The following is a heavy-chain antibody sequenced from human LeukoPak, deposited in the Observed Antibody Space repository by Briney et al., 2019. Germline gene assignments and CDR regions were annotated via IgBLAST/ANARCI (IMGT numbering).Heavy chain of an antibody. CDR2: INPSGGST. J-gene: IGHJ6*03. V-gene: IGHV1-46*01. Sequence: GASVKVSCKASGYTFTSYYMHWVRQAPGQGLEWMGIINPSGGSTSYAQKFQGRVTMTRDTSTSTVYMGLSSRRSEDTAVYYCARDGHSYGHNSGYDYGERYYYYYMDVWGKGTTVTVSS. D-gene: IGHD5-12*01. CDR1: GYTFTSYY. CDR3: ARDGHSYGHNSGYDYGERYYYYYMDV.